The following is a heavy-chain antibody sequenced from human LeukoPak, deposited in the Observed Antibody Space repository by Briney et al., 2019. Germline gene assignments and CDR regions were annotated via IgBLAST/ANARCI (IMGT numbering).Heavy chain of an antibody. J-gene: IGHJ4*02. D-gene: IGHD6-13*01. CDR2: INPNGGGT. CDR3: ARVASSTWGNYFDY. V-gene: IGHV1-2*02. CDR1: GYTFTGYY. Sequence: GASVKVSCKASGYTFTGYYMHWVRQAPGQGLEWMGCINPNGGGTNYAQKFQGRVTMTRDTSISTADMELSGLRSDDTAVYYCARVASSTWGNYFDYWGQGTLVTVSS.